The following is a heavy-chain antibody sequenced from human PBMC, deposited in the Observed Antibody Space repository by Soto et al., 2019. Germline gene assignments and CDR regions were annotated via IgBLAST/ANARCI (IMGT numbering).Heavy chain of an antibody. CDR1: GGSISSGDYY. J-gene: IGHJ3*02. D-gene: IGHD2-15*01. Sequence: QVQLQESGPGLVKPSQTLSLTCTVSGGSISSGDYYWSWIRQAPGKGLAWIGFIYHSGSSYYNPALASRVIISVATAKNQFSLKLIYGTAADTAVYYCVGRYCSGGSCYFYNAMDMWGQGTMVTVSS. CDR2: IYHSGSS. CDR3: VGRYCSGGSCYFYNAMDM. V-gene: IGHV4-30-4*01.